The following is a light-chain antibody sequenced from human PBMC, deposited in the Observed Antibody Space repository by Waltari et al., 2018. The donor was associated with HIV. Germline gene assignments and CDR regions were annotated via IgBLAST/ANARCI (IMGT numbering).Light chain of an antibody. V-gene: IGKV1-NL1*01. CDR2: GAS. J-gene: IGKJ2*01. Sequence: DIQMTQSPSSLSASVGDRVTITCRASQAIANSLAWYQQKPGKAPKLLVYGASRLERGVPSRFSGSGSGTDYILTISSLQPEDFATYYCQQYYTTPHTFGQGTKLEIK. CDR1: QAIANS. CDR3: QQYYTTPHT.